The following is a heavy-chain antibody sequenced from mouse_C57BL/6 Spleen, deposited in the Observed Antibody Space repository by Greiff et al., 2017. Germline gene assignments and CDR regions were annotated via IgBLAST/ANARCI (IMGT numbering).Heavy chain of an antibody. V-gene: IGHV1-66*01. CDR3: ASDSSGSWFAY. CDR2: IYPGSGYT. D-gene: IGHD3-2*02. CDR1: GYSFTSYY. J-gene: IGHJ3*01. Sequence: QVQLQQSGPELVKPGASVKISCKASGYSFTSYYIHWVQQRPGQGLEWIGWIYPGSGYTKYNEQFQGQATLTADTTSSTAYMQLSCLTSEDSAVYYSASDSSGSWFAYWGQGTLVTVSA.